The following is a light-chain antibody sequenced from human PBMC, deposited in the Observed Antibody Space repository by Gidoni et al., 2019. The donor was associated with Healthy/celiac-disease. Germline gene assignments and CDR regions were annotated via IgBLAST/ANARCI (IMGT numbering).Light chain of an antibody. CDR3: MQALQTPPYT. CDR1: QSLLHRNGNKH. J-gene: IGKJ2*01. CDR2: LGS. V-gene: IGKV2-28*01. Sequence: DIVMTQSALSLPVTPGEPASISCMSSQSLLHRNGNKHLDWYLQKPGQSPQLLIYLGSNRASGVPARFSGSGSGTDFTLKISRVEAEDVGVYYCMQALQTPPYTFGQGTKLEIK.